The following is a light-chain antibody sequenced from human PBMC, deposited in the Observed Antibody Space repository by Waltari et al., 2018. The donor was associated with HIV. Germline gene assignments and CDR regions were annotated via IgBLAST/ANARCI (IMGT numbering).Light chain of an antibody. V-gene: IGLV1-47*01. Sequence: QSVLTQPPSASGTPGQRVTISCSGRRSHIRSTYVYWYQQLPATAPKLLIYRNDDRPSWAPRRISGATSGTSAALAISGLRSEEEADYYCAAWDDSLSGPVFGGGTNLTVL. J-gene: IGLJ3*02. CDR1: RSHIRSTY. CDR3: AAWDDSLSGPV. CDR2: RND.